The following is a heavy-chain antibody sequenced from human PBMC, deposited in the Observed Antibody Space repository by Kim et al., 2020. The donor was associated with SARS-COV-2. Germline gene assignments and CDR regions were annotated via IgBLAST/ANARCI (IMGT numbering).Heavy chain of an antibody. CDR3: ATPGLYSSGWTLFDY. CDR1: GYTLTELS. J-gene: IGHJ4*02. D-gene: IGHD6-19*01. CDR2: FDPEDGET. Sequence: ASVKVSCKVSGYTLTELSMHWVRQAPGKGLEWMGGFDPEDGETIYAQKFQGRVTMTEDTSTDTAYMELSSLRSEDTAVYYCATPGLYSSGWTLFDYWGQGTLVTVSS. V-gene: IGHV1-24*01.